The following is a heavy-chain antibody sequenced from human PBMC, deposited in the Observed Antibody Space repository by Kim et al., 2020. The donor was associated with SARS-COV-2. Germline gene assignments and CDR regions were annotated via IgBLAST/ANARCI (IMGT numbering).Heavy chain of an antibody. D-gene: IGHD6-13*01. J-gene: IGHJ4*02. V-gene: IGHV3-11*01. Sequence: GGSLRLSCAASGFTFSDYYMSWIRQAPGKGLEWVSSISSSGGTIYYADSVKGRFTISRDNAKNSLYLQMNSLRAEDTAVDYCARERKDIPAADLYYFDYWGQGTLVTVSS. CDR3: ARERKDIPAADLYYFDY. CDR2: ISSSGGTI. CDR1: GFTFSDYY.